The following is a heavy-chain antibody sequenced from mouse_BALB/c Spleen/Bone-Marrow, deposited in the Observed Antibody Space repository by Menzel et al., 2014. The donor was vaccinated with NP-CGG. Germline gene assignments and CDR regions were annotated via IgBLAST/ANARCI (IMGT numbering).Heavy chain of an antibody. D-gene: IGHD5-1-1*01. CDR1: GFTFSSYA. Sequence: EVQRVESGGGLVKPGGSLKLSCAASGFTFSSYAMSWIRQTPEKRLEWVATISSGGNYTYYPDSVKGRFTISRDNAKNTLYLQMSSLRSKDTAMYYCARPNTDYFDYWGQGTTLTVSS. CDR2: ISSGGNYT. CDR3: ARPNTDYFDY. V-gene: IGHV5-9-3*01. J-gene: IGHJ2*01.